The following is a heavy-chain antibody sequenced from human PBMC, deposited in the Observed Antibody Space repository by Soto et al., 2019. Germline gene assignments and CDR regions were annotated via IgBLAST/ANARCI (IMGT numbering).Heavy chain of an antibody. D-gene: IGHD1-26*01. J-gene: IGHJ4*02. V-gene: IGHV4-39*01. CDR1: GGSITNSGYY. Sequence: SETLSLTCNVSGGSITNSGYYWGWIRQPPGKGLEWIGSIYYSGSTYYSPSPKSRVTISRDTSTNQISLKLTSVTAADSAVYYCARAAVRQGATLFDFWGQGTLVTVSS. CDR3: ARAAVRQGATLFDF. CDR2: IYYSGST.